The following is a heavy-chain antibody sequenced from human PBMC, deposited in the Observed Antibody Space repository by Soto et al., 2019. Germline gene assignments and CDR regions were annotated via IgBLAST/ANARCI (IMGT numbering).Heavy chain of an antibody. J-gene: IGHJ6*02. CDR2: ISYDGSNK. CDR1: GFTFSSYA. CDR3: ARDARCYYGSGSYYWAPFCYYYGMDV. Sequence: GGSLRLSCAASGFTFSSYAMHWVRQAPGKGLEWVAVISYDGSNKYYADSVKGRFTMSRDHSKNTLYLQMNSPRAEDTAVYYCARDARCYYGSGSYYWAPFCYYYGMDVWGQGTTVTVSS. V-gene: IGHV3-30-3*01. D-gene: IGHD3-10*01.